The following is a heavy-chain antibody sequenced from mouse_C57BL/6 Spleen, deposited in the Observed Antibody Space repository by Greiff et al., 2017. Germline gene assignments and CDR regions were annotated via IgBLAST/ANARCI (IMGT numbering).Heavy chain of an antibody. D-gene: IGHD2-2*01. CDR3: ARWEWLRQYYYAMDY. V-gene: IGHV1-22*01. CDR1: GYTFTDYN. CDR2: INPNNGGT. J-gene: IGHJ4*01. Sequence: EVQRVESGPELVKPGASVKMSCKASGYTFTDYNMHWVKQSHGKSLEWIGYINPNNGGTSYNQKFKGKATLTVNKSSSTAYMELRSLTSEDSAVYYCARWEWLRQYYYAMDYWGQGTSVTVSS.